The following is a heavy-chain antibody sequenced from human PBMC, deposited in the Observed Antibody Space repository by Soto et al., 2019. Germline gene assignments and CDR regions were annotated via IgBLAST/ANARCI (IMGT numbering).Heavy chain of an antibody. Sequence: PSETLSLTCTVSGGSISSGDYYWSWIRQPPGKGLEWIGYIYYSGSTYYNPSLKSRPTLSVDTSKNHFSLDLRFVTVADTAIYYCAAAWSSSLIFQSWGQGTLVTVSS. CDR1: GGSISSGDYY. D-gene: IGHD6-13*01. CDR2: IYYSGST. V-gene: IGHV4-30-4*03. CDR3: AAAWSSSLIFQS. J-gene: IGHJ5*02.